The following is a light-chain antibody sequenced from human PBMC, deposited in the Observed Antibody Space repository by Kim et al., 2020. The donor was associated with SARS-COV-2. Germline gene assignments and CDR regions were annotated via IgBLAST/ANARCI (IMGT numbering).Light chain of an antibody. J-gene: IGKJ5*01. CDR1: QSVSSY. CDR2: YAS. V-gene: IGKV3-11*01. Sequence: PGATASLSGRASQSVSSYWAWYKQKPGQTPRLLIYYASTSATGIPARFSGSGSGTDFTLTISSLEPEDFAVYYCQQSSNWTITFGQGTRLEIK. CDR3: QQSSNWTIT.